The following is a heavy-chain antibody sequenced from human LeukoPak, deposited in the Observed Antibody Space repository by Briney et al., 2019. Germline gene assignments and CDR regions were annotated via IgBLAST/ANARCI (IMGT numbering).Heavy chain of an antibody. CDR2: ISRSGDTI. Sequence: PGGSLRLSCAAASGFTFSDFDMSWIRQAPGKGLEWVSYISRSGDTIYYADSVKGPFTISRDNARNSLYLQMNSLRVEDTAVYYCAKDRRNDFDYWGQGTLVTVSS. V-gene: IGHV3-11*01. CDR3: AKDRRNDFDY. CDR1: GFTFSDFD. J-gene: IGHJ4*02. D-gene: IGHD1-14*01.